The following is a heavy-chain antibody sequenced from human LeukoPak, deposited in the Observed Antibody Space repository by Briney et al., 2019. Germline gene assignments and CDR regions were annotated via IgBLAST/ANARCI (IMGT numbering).Heavy chain of an antibody. V-gene: IGHV5-10-1*01. J-gene: IGHJ5*02. CDR2: IDPRDSYT. CDR3: ARQMVRGVIHWIDP. CDR1: GYSFTGYW. D-gene: IGHD3-10*01. Sequence: GESLKISCKGSGYSFTGYWINWVRQMPGKGLEWMGRIDPRDSYTTYSPSFQGRVTISADTSITTAYLQWRSLKASDTAIYYCARQMVRGVIHWIDPWGQGTQVTVSS.